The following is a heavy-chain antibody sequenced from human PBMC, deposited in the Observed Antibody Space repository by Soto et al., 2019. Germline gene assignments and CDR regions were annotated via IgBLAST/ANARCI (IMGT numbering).Heavy chain of an antibody. CDR3: ARDGIFALLVYSFAFDF. Sequence: QVQLVQSGAEVKKPGASVRVSCEASGYRFTTHYIHWVRQAPGQGLEWKGRMNLDTGGTTCAQQVPGCVSLTRNTAINTAYMDVCSVKSDPTAMYYCARDGIFALLVYSFAFDFWAQGTLVTVSS. CDR2: MNLDTGGT. V-gene: IGHV1-2*04. J-gene: IGHJ4*02. CDR1: GYRFTTHY. D-gene: IGHD5-18*01.